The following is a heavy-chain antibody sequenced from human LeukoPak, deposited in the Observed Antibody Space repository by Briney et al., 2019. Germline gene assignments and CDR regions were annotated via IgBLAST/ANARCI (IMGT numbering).Heavy chain of an antibody. V-gene: IGHV3-30*02. CDR1: GFTFSSYG. J-gene: IGHJ4*02. CDR3: AKGQLWLLDY. D-gene: IGHD5-18*01. CDR2: IRYDGSNK. Sequence: GGSLRLSCAASGFTFSSYGMHWVRQAPGKGLEWVAFIRYDGSNKYYADSVKDRFTISRDNSKNTLYLQMNSLRAEDTAVYYCAKGQLWLLDYWGQGTLVTVSS.